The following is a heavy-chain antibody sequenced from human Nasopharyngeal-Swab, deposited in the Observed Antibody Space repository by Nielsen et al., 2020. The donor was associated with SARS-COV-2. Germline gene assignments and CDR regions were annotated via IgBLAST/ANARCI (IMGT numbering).Heavy chain of an antibody. CDR3: ARTDFWSGYYFDY. J-gene: IGHJ4*02. CDR1: GFTFSDYY. V-gene: IGHV3-11*04. CDR2: ISSSGSTI. D-gene: IGHD3-3*01. Sequence: GESLKISCAASGFTFSDYYMSWIRQAPGKGPEWVSYISSSGSTIYYADSVKGRFTISRDNAKNSLYLQMNSLRAEDTAVYYCARTDFWSGYYFDYWGQRTLVTVSS.